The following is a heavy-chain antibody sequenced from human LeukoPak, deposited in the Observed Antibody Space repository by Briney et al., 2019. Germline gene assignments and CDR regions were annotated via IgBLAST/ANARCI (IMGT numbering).Heavy chain of an antibody. CDR2: ISSSSSYI. V-gene: IGHV3-21*01. Sequence: GGSLRLSCAASGFTFSSYSMNWVRQAPGKGLEWVSSISSSSSYIYYADSVKGRFTISRDNAKNSLYLQMNSLRAEDTAVYYCASWETAVVPAANAFDIWGQGTMVTVSS. CDR1: GFTFSSYS. D-gene: IGHD2-2*01. CDR3: ASWETAVVPAANAFDI. J-gene: IGHJ3*02.